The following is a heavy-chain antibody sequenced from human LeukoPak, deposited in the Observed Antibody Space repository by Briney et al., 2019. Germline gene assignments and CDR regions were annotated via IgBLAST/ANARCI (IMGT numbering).Heavy chain of an antibody. CDR2: MNPNSDNA. J-gene: IGHJ4*02. Sequence: ASVKVSCKASGYTFTSYDINWVRQATGQGLEWMGWMNPNSDNAGYAQKFQGRVTMTRNSSISTAYMELSSLRSDDTAVYYCARGSGHRPPNDYWGQGTLVTVSS. V-gene: IGHV1-8*01. CDR1: GYTFTSYD. D-gene: IGHD6-19*01. CDR3: ARGSGHRPPNDY.